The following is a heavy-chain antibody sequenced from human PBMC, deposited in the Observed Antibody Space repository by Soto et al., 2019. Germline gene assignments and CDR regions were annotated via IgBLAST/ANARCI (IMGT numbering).Heavy chain of an antibody. CDR1: GGSFSGYD. Sequence: PSETLSVTCAVYGGSFSGYDWSWIRQPPGKGLEWIGEINHSGSTNYNPSLKSRVTISVDTSKNQFSLKLSSVTAADTAVYYCARVGGYSNYSRFSYWGQGTLVTVSS. CDR3: ARVGGYSNYSRFSY. J-gene: IGHJ4*02. V-gene: IGHV4-34*01. CDR2: INHSGST. D-gene: IGHD4-4*01.